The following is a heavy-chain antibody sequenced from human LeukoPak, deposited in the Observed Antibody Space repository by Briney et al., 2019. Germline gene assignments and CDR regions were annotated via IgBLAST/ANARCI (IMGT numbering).Heavy chain of an antibody. CDR1: GFTFSSNY. Sequence: GGSLRLSCAASGFTFSSNYMSWVRQAPGKGLEWVSVIYSGGSTYYTDSVKGRFTISRDNSKNTLYLQMNSLRADDTAVYYCARDRAYGDYWFVPWGQGTLVTASS. V-gene: IGHV3-53*01. J-gene: IGHJ5*02. CDR2: IYSGGST. D-gene: IGHD4-17*01. CDR3: ARDRAYGDYWFVP.